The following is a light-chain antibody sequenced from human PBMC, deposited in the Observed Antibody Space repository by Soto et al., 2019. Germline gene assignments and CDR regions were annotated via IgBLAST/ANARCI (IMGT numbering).Light chain of an antibody. V-gene: IGKV3D-15*01. CDR2: GAS. CDR1: QSVTIN. Sequence: EIVLTQSPGTLSLSPGERATLSCRASQSVTINYLAWYQQKPGQAPRLLVYGASTRATGIPDRFSGTGSGTEFTLIISSLQSEDFAVYYCQHYKTWPLSFGGGTKVDIK. J-gene: IGKJ4*01. CDR3: QHYKTWPLS.